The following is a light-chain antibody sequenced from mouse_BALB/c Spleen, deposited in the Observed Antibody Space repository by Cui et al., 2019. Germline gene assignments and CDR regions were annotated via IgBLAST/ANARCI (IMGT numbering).Light chain of an antibody. Sequence: QIVLTRSHAIMSASPGEKVTRTCSASSSVSYMYWYQQKPGSSPRLLIYDTSNLASGVPVRFSGSGSGTSYSLTISRMEAEDAATYYCQQWSSYPFTFGSGTKLEIK. CDR1: SSVSY. CDR3: QQWSSYPFT. CDR2: DTS. J-gene: IGKJ4*01. V-gene: IGKV4-55*01.